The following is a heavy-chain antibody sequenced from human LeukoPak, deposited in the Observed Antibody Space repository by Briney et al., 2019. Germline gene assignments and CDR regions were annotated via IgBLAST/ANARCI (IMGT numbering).Heavy chain of an antibody. J-gene: IGHJ4*02. CDR2: ISSSSSYI. D-gene: IGHD3-22*01. V-gene: IGHV3-21*01. CDR1: GFTFSSYS. Sequence: KTGGSLRLSCAASGFTFSSYSMNWVRQAPGKGLEWVSSISSSSSYIYYADSVKGRFTISRDNAKNSLYLQMNSLRAEDTAVYYCARALGYYDDSSGYFLWGQGTLVTVSS. CDR3: ARALGYYDDSSGYFL.